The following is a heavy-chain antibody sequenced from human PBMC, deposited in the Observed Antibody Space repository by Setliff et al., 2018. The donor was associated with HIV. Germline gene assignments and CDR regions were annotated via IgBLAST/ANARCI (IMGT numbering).Heavy chain of an antibody. J-gene: IGHJ6*03. CDR3: ARDKEGYYYYYMDV. V-gene: IGHV3-11*04. Sequence: PGGSLRLSCAASGFTLSDNYMSWIRQAPGKGLEWVSYISSSSSTISYADSVKGRFTISRDNAKNSLYLQMNSLRAEDTAVYYCARDKEGYYYYYMDVWGKGTTVTVSS. CDR2: ISSSSSTI. CDR1: GFTLSDNY.